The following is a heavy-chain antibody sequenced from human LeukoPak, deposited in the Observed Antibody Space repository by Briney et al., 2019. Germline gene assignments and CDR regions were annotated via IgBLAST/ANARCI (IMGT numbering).Heavy chain of an antibody. V-gene: IGHV4-34*01. J-gene: IGHJ4*02. CDR1: GGSFSGYY. CDR3: ASSAYSSSAAYFDY. Sequence: SETLSLTCAVYGGSFSGYYWSWIRQVPGRGPEWIGEIDHSGRTNANSSLRSRVTMSVDMSKNQFSLKLSSVTAADTAVYYCASSAYSSSAAYFDYWGQGTLVTVSS. D-gene: IGHD6-6*01. CDR2: IDHSGRT.